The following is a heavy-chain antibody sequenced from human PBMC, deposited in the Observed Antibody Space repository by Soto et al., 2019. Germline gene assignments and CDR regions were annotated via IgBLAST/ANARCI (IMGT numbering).Heavy chain of an antibody. CDR3: ARHPNWQTVDD. J-gene: IGHJ4*01. CDR1: GYTFTKSW. V-gene: IGHV5-51*01. CDR2: IFPGDSDT. Sequence: PGESLKISCKGSGYTFTKSWIGWVRQMPGKGLEWVGIIFPGDSDTRYSPSFQGRVTISADNSITTAYLHWSSLKASDSAIYYCARHPNWQTVDDWGHGTLVTVAS. D-gene: IGHD1-1*01.